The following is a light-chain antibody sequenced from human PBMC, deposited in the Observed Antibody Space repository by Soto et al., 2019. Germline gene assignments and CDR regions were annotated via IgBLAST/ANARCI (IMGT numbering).Light chain of an antibody. CDR2: KEP. Sequence: DIQMTQSPSTLSASVGDRVTITCRASQSISSWLAWYQQKPGKAPKLLIYKEPSLESGVPSRFSGSGAGTELTLAISGLQPDDFATYYCQQYNSYPRTCGQGTNVEIK. J-gene: IGKJ1*01. CDR1: QSISSW. CDR3: QQYNSYPRT. V-gene: IGKV1-5*03.